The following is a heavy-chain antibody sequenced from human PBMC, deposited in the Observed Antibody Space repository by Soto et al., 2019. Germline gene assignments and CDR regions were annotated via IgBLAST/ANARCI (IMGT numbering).Heavy chain of an antibody. D-gene: IGHD2-15*01. CDR2: IYHYGTT. CDR3: TGEGRGGNCFGRCESDY. CDR1: GGSISSNNW. J-gene: IGHJ4*02. V-gene: IGHV4-4*02. Sequence: QVQLQESGPGLVKPSGTLSLTCAVSGGSISSNNWWSWVRQAPGKGLEWIGEIYHYGTTNYNPSLKSRVTISVDKSKNQFSLNLSSVTAADTAVYYCTGEGRGGNCFGRCESDYWGQGTLVTVSS.